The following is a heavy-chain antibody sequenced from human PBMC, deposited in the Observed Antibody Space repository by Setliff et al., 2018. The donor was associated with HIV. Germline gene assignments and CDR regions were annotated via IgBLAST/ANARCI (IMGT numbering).Heavy chain of an antibody. CDR1: GFPFGDYA. CDR2: IRSHAYGGTT. D-gene: IGHD2-2*01. CDR3: TRYCSSTSCPFPFDY. Sequence: GGSLRLSCIASGFPFGDYALSWVRQAPGQGLEWVGFIRSHAYGGTTVYAASVKGRFTISRDDSKSIAYLQMNSLRTEDTAVYYCTRYCSSTSCPFPFDYWGQGTLVTVSS. J-gene: IGHJ4*02. V-gene: IGHV3-49*04.